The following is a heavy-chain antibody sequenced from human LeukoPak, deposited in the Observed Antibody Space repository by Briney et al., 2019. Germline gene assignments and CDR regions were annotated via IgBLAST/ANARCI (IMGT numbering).Heavy chain of an antibody. CDR3: ARDIPYYYDSSYNWFDP. J-gene: IGHJ5*02. CDR1: GYTFTSYG. CDR2: INAYNGNT. Sequence: ASVKVSCKASGYTFTSYGISWVRQAPGQGLEWMGWINAYNGNTNYAQKLQGRVTMTTDTSTSTAYMELRSLRSDDTAVYYCARDIPYYYDSSYNWFDPWGQGTLVTVSS. D-gene: IGHD3-22*01. V-gene: IGHV1-18*01.